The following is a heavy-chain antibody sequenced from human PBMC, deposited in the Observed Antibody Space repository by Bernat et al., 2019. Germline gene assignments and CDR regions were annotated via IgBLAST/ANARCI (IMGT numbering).Heavy chain of an antibody. V-gene: IGHV3-30*18. CDR1: GFTFSSYG. Sequence: QVQLVESGGGVVQPGRSLRLSCAASGFTFSSYGMHWVRQAPGKGLEWVAVISYDGSNKYYADSVKGRFTISRDNSKNTLYLQMNSLRAEDTAVYYCAKAQYQLLYDDSYYGMDVWGQGTTVTVSS. CDR3: AKAQYQLLYDDSYYGMDV. D-gene: IGHD2-2*02. J-gene: IGHJ6*02. CDR2: ISYDGSNK.